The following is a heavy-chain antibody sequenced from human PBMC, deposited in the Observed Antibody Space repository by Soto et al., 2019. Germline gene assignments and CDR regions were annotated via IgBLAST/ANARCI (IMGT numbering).Heavy chain of an antibody. CDR1: GYAFTSKY. J-gene: IGHJ3*01. V-gene: IGHV1-46*01. D-gene: IGHD2-21*01. CDR2: INPDDGGP. Sequence: QVQLVQSGAEVKKPGASVKVSCKASGYAFTSKYLHWVRQAPGQGLEWMGIINPDDGGPIYAPKFRDRVIMTRDTSSSTVDMELTRLRSEDTAVYYCARGILGWGSDAFDLWGQGTTVSVSS. CDR3: ARGILGWGSDAFDL.